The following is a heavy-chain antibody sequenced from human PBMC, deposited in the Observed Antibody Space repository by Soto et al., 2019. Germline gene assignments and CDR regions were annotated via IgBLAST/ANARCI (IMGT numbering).Heavy chain of an antibody. J-gene: IGHJ4*02. CDR3: ARGDRYSSGDIDY. V-gene: IGHV4-34*01. CDR1: GGSFSGYY. D-gene: IGHD6-19*01. CDR2: INHSGST. Sequence: PSETLSLTCAVYGGSFSGYYWSWIRQPPGKGLEWIGEINHSGSTNYNPSLKSRVTISVDTSKKQFFLKLSSVTAADTAVYYCARGDRYSSGDIDYWGQGTQVTVSS.